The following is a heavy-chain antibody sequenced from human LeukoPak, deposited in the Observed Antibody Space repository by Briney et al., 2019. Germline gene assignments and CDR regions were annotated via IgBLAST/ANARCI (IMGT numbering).Heavy chain of an antibody. D-gene: IGHD3-10*01. CDR3: ARVGTSGEFDF. J-gene: IGHJ5*01. V-gene: IGHV1-18*01. Sequence: ASVKVSCKTSGYTFTDYGLTWVRQAPGQGLEWLGWVTGFNGKTNYARRVEDRLILITNTSTRTGVLDLRGLRTDDTAVYYCARVGTSGEFDFWGQGTLITVSS. CDR2: VTGFNGKT. CDR1: GYTFTDYG.